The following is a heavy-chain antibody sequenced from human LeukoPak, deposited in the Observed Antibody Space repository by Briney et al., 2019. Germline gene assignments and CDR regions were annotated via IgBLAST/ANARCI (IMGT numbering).Heavy chain of an antibody. V-gene: IGHV4-39*07. CDR1: GGSISSSSYY. J-gene: IGHJ6*03. CDR2: IYYSGST. Sequence: PSETLSLTCTVSGGSISSSSYYWGWIRQPPGKGLEWIGSIYYSGSTYYNPSLKSRVTISVDTSKNQFSLKLSSVAAADTAVYYCARVGHPRVWYYYYMDVWGKGTTVTVSS. CDR3: ARVGHPRVWYYYYMDV.